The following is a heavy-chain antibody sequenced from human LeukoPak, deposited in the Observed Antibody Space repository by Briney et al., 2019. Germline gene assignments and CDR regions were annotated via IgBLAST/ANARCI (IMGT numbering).Heavy chain of an antibody. D-gene: IGHD3-22*01. CDR1: GGSINSGDYY. CDR2: IYYSGST. Sequence: SQTLSLTCIVSGGSINSGDYYWSWIRQPPGKGLEWIGYIYYSGSTYFNPSLKSRVTISIDTSKNQFSLKLSSVTAADTAVYYCASSYDSSGYYLYWGQGTLVTVSS. CDR3: ASSYDSSGYYLY. J-gene: IGHJ4*02. V-gene: IGHV4-30-4*08.